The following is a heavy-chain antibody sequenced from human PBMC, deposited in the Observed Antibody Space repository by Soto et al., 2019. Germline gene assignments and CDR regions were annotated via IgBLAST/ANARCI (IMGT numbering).Heavy chain of an antibody. CDR1: GGSISSSSYY. CDR2: IYYSGSI. D-gene: IGHD3-3*01. J-gene: IGHJ6*03. CDR3: ARHTPRITIFGVVTDYYYYYMDV. V-gene: IGHV4-39*01. Sequence: SETLSLTCTVSGGSISSSSYYWGWIRQPPGKGLEWIGSIYYSGSIYYNPSLKSRVTISVDTSKNQFSLKLSSVTAADTAVYYCARHTPRITIFGVVTDYYYYYMDVWGKGTTVTVSS.